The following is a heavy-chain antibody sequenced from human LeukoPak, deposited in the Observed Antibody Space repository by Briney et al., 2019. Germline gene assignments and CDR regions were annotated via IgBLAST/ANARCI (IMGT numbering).Heavy chain of an antibody. Sequence: APVKVSCKASGGTFSSYAISWVRQAPGQGLEWMGGIIPIFGTANYAQKFQGRVTITADKSTSTAYLDLSSMRSEDTGVYYCARVAVAVAGTNFDPWGQGTLVTVSS. V-gene: IGHV1-69*06. CDR1: GGTFSSYA. CDR2: IIPIFGTA. CDR3: ARVAVAVAGTNFDP. J-gene: IGHJ5*02. D-gene: IGHD6-19*01.